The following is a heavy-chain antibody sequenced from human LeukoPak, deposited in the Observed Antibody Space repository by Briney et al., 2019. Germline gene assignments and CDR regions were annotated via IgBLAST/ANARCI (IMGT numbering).Heavy chain of an antibody. Sequence: PSETLSLTCTVSGGSISSYYWSWLRQPAGKGLEWLGRISASRSPNHHPSLQSRVTMSVDTSKNQFSLQLSSVPAADTAVYYCAGEQQQLVPWRQGPLVPVSS. CDR1: GGSISSYY. CDR2: ISASRSP. V-gene: IGHV4-4*07. J-gene: IGHJ5*02. D-gene: IGHD6-13*01. CDR3: AGEQQQLVP.